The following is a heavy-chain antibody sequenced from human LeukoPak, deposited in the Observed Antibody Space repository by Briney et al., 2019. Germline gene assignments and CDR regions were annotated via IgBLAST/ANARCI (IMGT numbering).Heavy chain of an antibody. D-gene: IGHD6-13*01. V-gene: IGHV4-59*12. CDR3: ARGSVRAAAGKNYHYYYGMDV. CDR1: GGSISSYY. Sequence: SETLSLTCTVSGGSISSYYWSWIRQPPGKGLEWIGYIYYSGSTNYNPSLKSRVTISVDTSKNQFSLKLSSVTAADTAVYYCARGSVRAAAGKNYHYYYGMDVWGQGTTVTVSS. CDR2: IYYSGST. J-gene: IGHJ6*02.